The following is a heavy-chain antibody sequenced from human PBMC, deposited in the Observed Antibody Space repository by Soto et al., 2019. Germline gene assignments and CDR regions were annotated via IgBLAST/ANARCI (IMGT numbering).Heavy chain of an antibody. J-gene: IGHJ6*02. D-gene: IGHD4-4*01. CDR2: IYYSGST. CDR1: GGSICSGGYY. V-gene: IGHV4-31*03. CDR3: ARDRAVITKTYYYYGMDV. Sequence: QVQLQESGPGLVKPSQTLSLTCTVSGGSICSGGYYWSWIRQHPGKGLEWIGYIYYSGSTYYNPSLKSRVTISVDTSKNQFSLKLSSVTAAVTAVYYCARDRAVITKTYYYYGMDVWGQGTMVTVSS.